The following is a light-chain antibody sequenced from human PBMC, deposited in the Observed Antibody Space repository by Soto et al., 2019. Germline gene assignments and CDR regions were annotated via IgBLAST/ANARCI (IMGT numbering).Light chain of an antibody. CDR2: EVS. Sequence: QSMLTQPASVSGSPGQSITISCTGTSSDVGSHNLVSWYQQHPGQAPKLMIYEVSKRPLGVSTRFSASKSGNTASLTISGLHDEDEADYYCCSYGGSSAVFGGGTQLTVL. CDR1: SSDVGSHNL. V-gene: IGLV2-23*02. CDR3: CSYGGSSAV. J-gene: IGLJ7*01.